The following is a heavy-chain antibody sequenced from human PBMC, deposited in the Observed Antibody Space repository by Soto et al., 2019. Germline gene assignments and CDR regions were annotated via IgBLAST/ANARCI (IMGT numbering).Heavy chain of an antibody. J-gene: IGHJ4*02. Sequence: QVQLVESGGGVVQPGRSLRLSCAVSGSIFSSYGMHWVRQAPGKGLEWVAVTSYDGRNNNYADSVRGRFTISRDNSKSTLYMQMNSLRPEDTAVYYCAKDTDYHDNTGLYVFAYWGQGTPVTVS. V-gene: IGHV3-30*18. D-gene: IGHD3-22*01. CDR1: GSIFSSYG. CDR2: TSYDGRNN. CDR3: AKDTDYHDNTGLYVFAY.